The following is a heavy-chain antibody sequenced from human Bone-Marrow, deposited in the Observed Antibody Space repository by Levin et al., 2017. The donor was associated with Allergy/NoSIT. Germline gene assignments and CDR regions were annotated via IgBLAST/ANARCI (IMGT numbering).Heavy chain of an antibody. V-gene: IGHV3-48*03. D-gene: IGHD2-2*01. Sequence: GSLRLSCAASGFTFSSYEMNWVRQAPGKGLEWVSYISSSGSTIYYADSVKGRFTISRDNAKNSLYLQMNSLRAEDTAVYYCARATKDCSSTSCYFFPRSYYYYMDVWGKGTTVTVSS. J-gene: IGHJ6*03. CDR1: GFTFSSYE. CDR2: ISSSGSTI. CDR3: ARATKDCSSTSCYFFPRSYYYYMDV.